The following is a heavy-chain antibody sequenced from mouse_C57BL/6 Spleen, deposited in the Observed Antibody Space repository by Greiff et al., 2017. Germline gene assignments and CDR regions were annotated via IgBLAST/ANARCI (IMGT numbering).Heavy chain of an antibody. CDR2: IDPSDSYT. Sequence: QVQLQQPGAELVMPGASVKLSCKASGYTFTSYWMHWVKQRPGQGLEWIGEIDPSDSYTNYNQKFKGKSTLTVDKSSSTAYMQLSSLTSEDSAVYYCARAYYSNYPPSDYAMDYWGQGTSVTVSS. V-gene: IGHV1-69*01. J-gene: IGHJ4*01. D-gene: IGHD2-5*01. CDR3: ARAYYSNYPPSDYAMDY. CDR1: GYTFTSYW.